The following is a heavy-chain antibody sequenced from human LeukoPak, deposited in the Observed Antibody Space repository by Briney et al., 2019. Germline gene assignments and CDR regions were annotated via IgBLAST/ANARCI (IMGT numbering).Heavy chain of an antibody. Sequence: PGGSLRLSCAASGFTFANYWMSWVRQAPGKGLEWVSYISSSGSTIYYADSVKGRFTISRDDAKNSLYLQMNSLRAEDTAVYYCARVPLVGYCSGGSCRSSQNYYYYYYMDVWGKGTTVTVSS. V-gene: IGHV3-48*03. CDR2: ISSSGSTI. D-gene: IGHD2-15*01. J-gene: IGHJ6*03. CDR3: ARVPLVGYCSGGSCRSSQNYYYYYYMDV. CDR1: GFTFANYW.